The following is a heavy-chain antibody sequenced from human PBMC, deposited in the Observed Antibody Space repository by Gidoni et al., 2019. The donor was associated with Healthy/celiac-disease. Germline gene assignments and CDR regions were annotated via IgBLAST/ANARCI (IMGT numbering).Heavy chain of an antibody. Sequence: EVQLVESGGGLVQPGGSLRLSCSASGFTFSSYSMNWVRQAPGKGLDGVSYISSSSSTIYYADSVKGRFTISRDNAKNSLYLQMNSLRDEDTAVYYCAREGLLGIGGAFDIWGQGTMVTVSS. CDR2: ISSSSSTI. J-gene: IGHJ3*02. D-gene: IGHD7-27*01. CDR3: AREGLLGIGGAFDI. CDR1: GFTFSSYS. V-gene: IGHV3-48*02.